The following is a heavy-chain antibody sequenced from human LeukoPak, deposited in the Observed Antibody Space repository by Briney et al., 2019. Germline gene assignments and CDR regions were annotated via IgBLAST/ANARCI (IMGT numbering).Heavy chain of an antibody. J-gene: IGHJ6*02. D-gene: IGHD3-10*01. CDR1: GFTFSDHY. CDR2: ISNDGTTI. CDR3: ARGGTGSYGMDV. Sequence: NPGGSLRLSCVASGFTFSDHYMSWIRQAPGKGLEWLSYISNDGTTIYYADSVKGRFTISRDNAKNSLHLQMNSLRAGDTAVYYCARGGTGSYGMDVWGQGTTVTVSS. V-gene: IGHV3-11*04.